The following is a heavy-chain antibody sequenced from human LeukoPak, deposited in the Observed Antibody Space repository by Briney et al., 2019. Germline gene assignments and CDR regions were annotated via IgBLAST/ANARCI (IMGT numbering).Heavy chain of an antibody. V-gene: IGHV1-3*01. CDR1: GYTFTNYD. J-gene: IGHJ4*02. CDR3: ARGGSVYQLPTPVGRLRFDY. D-gene: IGHD2-2*01. CDR2: INAGNGNT. Sequence: GASVKVSCKAFGYTFTNYDIHWVRQAPGQRLEWMGWINAGNGNTKYSQKFQGRATITRDTSASTAYMELSSLRSEDTAVYYCARGGSVYQLPTPVGRLRFDYWGQGTLVTVSS.